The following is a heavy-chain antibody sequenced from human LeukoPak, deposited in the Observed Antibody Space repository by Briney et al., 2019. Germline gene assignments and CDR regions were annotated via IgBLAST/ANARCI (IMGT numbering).Heavy chain of an antibody. J-gene: IGHJ4*02. V-gene: IGHV3-21*01. Sequence: AGGSLRLSCAASGFTFSSYTMSWVRQAPGKGLEWVSSISSSSSYIYYADSVKGRFTISRDNAKNSLYLQMNSLRAEDTAVYYCARSWDYSGYDRRGFDYWGQGTLVTVSS. CDR1: GFTFSSYT. CDR2: ISSSSSYI. D-gene: IGHD5-12*01. CDR3: ARSWDYSGYDRRGFDY.